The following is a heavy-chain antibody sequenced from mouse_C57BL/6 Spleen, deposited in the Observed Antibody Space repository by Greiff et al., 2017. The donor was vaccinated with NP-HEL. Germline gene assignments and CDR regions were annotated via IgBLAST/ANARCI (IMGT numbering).Heavy chain of an antibody. CDR1: GYAFTNYL. Sequence: VQRVESGAELVRPGTSVRVSCKASGYAFTNYLIEWVKQRPGQGLEWIGVINPGSGGTNYNEKFKGKATLTADKSSSTAYMQLSSLTSEDSAVYFCARPLGPTGDYWGQGTSVTVSS. V-gene: IGHV1-54*01. J-gene: IGHJ4*01. CDR3: ARPLGPTGDY. CDR2: INPGSGGT. D-gene: IGHD4-1*01.